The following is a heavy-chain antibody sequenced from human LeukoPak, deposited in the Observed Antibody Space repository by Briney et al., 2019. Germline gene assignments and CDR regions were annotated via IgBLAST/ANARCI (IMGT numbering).Heavy chain of an antibody. D-gene: IGHD6-19*01. J-gene: IGHJ4*02. CDR1: GYTFTGYF. V-gene: IGHV1-2*02. Sequence: ASVKVSCKASGYTFTGYFMHWGRQAPGQGLEWMGWINPNSGGTNYAQKFQGRVTMTRDTSISTAYMELSRLTSDDTAVFYCAREDSGSKQKAWDWGQGTLVTVSS. CDR3: AREDSGSKQKAWD. CDR2: INPNSGGT.